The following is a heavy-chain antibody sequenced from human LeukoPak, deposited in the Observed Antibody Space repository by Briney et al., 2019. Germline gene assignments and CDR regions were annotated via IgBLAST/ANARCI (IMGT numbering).Heavy chain of an antibody. CDR1: GGSISSYY. V-gene: IGHV4-59*12. CDR2: IYYSGST. J-gene: IGHJ4*02. Sequence: SETLSLTCTVSGGSISSYYWSWIRQPPGKGLEWIGYIYYSGSTNYNPSLKSRVTISVDTSKNQFSLKLSSVTAADTAVYYCARGIDSSGYYFDYWGQGTLVTVSS. D-gene: IGHD3-22*01. CDR3: ARGIDSSGYYFDY.